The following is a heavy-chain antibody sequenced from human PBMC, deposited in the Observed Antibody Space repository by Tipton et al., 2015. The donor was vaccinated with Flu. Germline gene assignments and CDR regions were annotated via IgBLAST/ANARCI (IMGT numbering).Heavy chain of an antibody. CDR2: FDPEDGET. CDR1: GYTLTELS. J-gene: IGHJ4*02. Sequence: QSGPEVKKPGASVKVSCKVSGYTLTELSMHWVRQAPGKGLEWMGGFDPEDGETIYAQKFQGRVTMTEDTSTDTAYMELSSLRSEDTAVYYCATGNAPWGVTTKGGRELDYWGQGTLVTVSS. D-gene: IGHD4-17*01. V-gene: IGHV1-24*01. CDR3: ATGNAPWGVTTKGGRELDY.